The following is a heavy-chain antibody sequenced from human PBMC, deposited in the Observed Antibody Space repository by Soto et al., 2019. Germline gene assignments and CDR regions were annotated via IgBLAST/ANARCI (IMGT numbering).Heavy chain of an antibody. D-gene: IGHD5-12*01. CDR1: GFTFTDYT. CDR3: AADLGGYDRFDF. J-gene: IGHJ4*02. V-gene: IGHV3-21*02. CDR2: ISSSGNYI. Sequence: EVQLVESGGGLVKPGGSLRLSCAASGFTFTDYTMAWVRQTPGNGLEWVSSISSSGNYISYADSFKGRVTISRDNAKESLFLQLNRLSLEDTAVYYCAADLGGYDRFDFWGQGALVTVSS.